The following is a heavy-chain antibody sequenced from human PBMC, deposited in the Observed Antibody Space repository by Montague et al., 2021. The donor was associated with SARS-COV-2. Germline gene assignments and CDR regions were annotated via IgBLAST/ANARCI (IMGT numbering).Heavy chain of an antibody. CDR3: ARHVIMEGNVVVVALNWFDP. J-gene: IGHJ5*02. Sequence: SETLSLTCTVPGGSISSSSYYWGWIRQPPGKGLEWIGSIYYSGSTYYNPSLKSRVTISVDTSKNQFSLNLSSVTAADTAVYYCARHVIMEGNVVVVALNWFDPWGQGTLVTVSS. CDR1: GGSISSSSYY. D-gene: IGHD2-15*01. V-gene: IGHV4-39*01. CDR2: IYYSGST.